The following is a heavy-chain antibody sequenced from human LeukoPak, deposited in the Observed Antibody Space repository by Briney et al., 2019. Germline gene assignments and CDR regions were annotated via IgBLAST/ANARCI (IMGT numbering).Heavy chain of an antibody. V-gene: IGHV4-59*08. J-gene: IGHJ4*02. Sequence: PSETLSLTCTVSGGSISSYYWSWIRQPPGKGLEWIGYIYYSGSTNYNPSPKSRVTISVDTSKNQFSLKLSSVTAADTAVYYCARQRATIAAYYFDYWGQGTLVTVSS. D-gene: IGHD6-25*01. CDR1: GGSISSYY. CDR3: ARQRATIAAYYFDY. CDR2: IYYSGST.